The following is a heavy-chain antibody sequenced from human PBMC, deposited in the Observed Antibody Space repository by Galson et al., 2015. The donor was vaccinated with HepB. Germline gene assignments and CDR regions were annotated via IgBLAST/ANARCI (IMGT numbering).Heavy chain of an antibody. CDR3: AKRIYGDYVSVYYYGMDV. D-gene: IGHD4-17*01. V-gene: IGHV3-23*01. J-gene: IGHJ6*02. CDR1: GFTFSSYA. CDR2: ISGSGGST. Sequence: SLRLSCAASGFTFSSYAMSWVRQAPGKGLEWVSAISGSGGSTYYADSVKGRFTISRDNSKNTLYLQMNSLRAEDTAVYYCAKRIYGDYVSVYYYGMDVWGQGTTVTVSS.